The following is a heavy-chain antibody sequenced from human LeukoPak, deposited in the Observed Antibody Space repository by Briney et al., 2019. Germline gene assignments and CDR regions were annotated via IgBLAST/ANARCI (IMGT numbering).Heavy chain of an antibody. CDR3: ARDLYCTNGVCLPLFDY. CDR1: GFTFSSYA. V-gene: IGHV3-30-3*01. Sequence: PGWSLRLSCAASGFTFSSYAMHWVRQAPGKGLEWVAVISYDGSNKYYADTVKGRFTISRDNSKNTLYLQINSLRAEDTAVYYCARDLYCTNGVCLPLFDYWGQGTLVTVSS. J-gene: IGHJ4*02. D-gene: IGHD2-8*01. CDR2: ISYDGSNK.